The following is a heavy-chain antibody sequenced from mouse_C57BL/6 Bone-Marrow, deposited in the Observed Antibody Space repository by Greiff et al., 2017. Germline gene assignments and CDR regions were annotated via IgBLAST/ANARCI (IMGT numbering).Heavy chain of an antibody. CDR3: TVYY. D-gene: IGHD2-1*01. Sequence: VQLQQFGAELVRPGAPVQLSCPVSGSNIKDHYMHWVKQRPEQGLEWIGRIDPEDGDTEYAPKFQGKATMTADTSPNTAYLQLSSLTSEDTAVYYCTVYYWGQGTLVTVSA. V-gene: IGHV14-1*01. J-gene: IGHJ3*01. CDR2: IDPEDGDT. CDR1: GSNIKDHY.